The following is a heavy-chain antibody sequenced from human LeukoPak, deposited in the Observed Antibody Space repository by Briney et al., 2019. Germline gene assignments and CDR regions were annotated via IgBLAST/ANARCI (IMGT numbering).Heavy chain of an antibody. V-gene: IGHV1-3*02. CDR3: ARDRGIFGDYYYYYGMDV. CDR2: SNAGNGNT. Sequence: ASVKVSCKASGYTFTSYAMHWVRQAPGQRLEWMGWSNAGNGNTKYSQEFQGRVTITRDTSASTAYMELSSLRAEDTAVYYCARDRGIFGDYYYYYGMDVWGQGTTVTVSS. D-gene: IGHD3-3*01. CDR1: GYTFTSYA. J-gene: IGHJ6*02.